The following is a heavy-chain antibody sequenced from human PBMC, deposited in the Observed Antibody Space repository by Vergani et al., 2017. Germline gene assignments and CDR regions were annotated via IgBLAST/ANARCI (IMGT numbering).Heavy chain of an antibody. V-gene: IGHV3-30-3*01. CDR2: VSFDGNYK. CDR1: RFTFNSFA. CDR3: ATKSCGTPGCQIGYFRE. Sequence: QVHLVESGGGVVQPGRSLRLSCAASRFTFNSFAMHWLRQAPGKGLDWVAVVSFDGNYKYYADSVKGRFTISRDNSKNTLYLQMNSLRTEDTAVYYCATKSCGTPGCQIGYFREWGQGTLVTVSS. J-gene: IGHJ1*01. D-gene: IGHD1-1*01.